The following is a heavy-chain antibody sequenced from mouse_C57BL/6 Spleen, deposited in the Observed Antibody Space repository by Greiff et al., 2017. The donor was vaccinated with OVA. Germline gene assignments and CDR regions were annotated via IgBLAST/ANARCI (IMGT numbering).Heavy chain of an antibody. CDR3: ARPGYGSGYFDY. D-gene: IGHD1-1*01. J-gene: IGHJ2*01. CDR1: GYTFTDYY. Sequence: EVMLQQSGPELVKPGASVKISCKASGYTFTDYYMNWVKQSHGKSLEWIGDINPNNGGTSYNQKFKGKATLTVDKSSSTAYMELRSLTSEDSAVYYCARPGYGSGYFDYWGQGTTLTVSS. V-gene: IGHV1-26*01. CDR2: INPNNGGT.